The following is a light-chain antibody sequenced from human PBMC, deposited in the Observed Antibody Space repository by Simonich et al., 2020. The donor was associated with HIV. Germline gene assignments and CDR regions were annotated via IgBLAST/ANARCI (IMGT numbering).Light chain of an antibody. CDR1: QGISNS. V-gene: IGKV1-NL1*01. J-gene: IGKJ4*01. CDR3: QQYYSTLT. CDR2: AAS. Sequence: DIQMTQSPSSLSSSVGDRVTITCRASQGISNSIACYQQKPGKAPKLLLYAASRLESGVPSRFSGRGSGTDYTHTISNLQPEDFATYYSQQYYSTLTFGGGTKVEIK.